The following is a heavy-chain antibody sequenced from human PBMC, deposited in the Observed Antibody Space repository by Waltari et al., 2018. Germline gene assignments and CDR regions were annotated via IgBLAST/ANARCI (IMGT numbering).Heavy chain of an antibody. J-gene: IGHJ4*02. D-gene: IGHD2-2*01. CDR2: IYYSGST. CDR1: GGSISSGGYY. V-gene: IGHV4-31*03. CDR3: ARGSLVANQYYFDY. Sequence: QVQLQESGPGLVKPSQTLSLTCTVSGGSISSGGYYWSWIRQHPGKGLEWIGYIYYSGSTYYNPSLTSRVTISVDTSKNQFSLKLSSVTAADTAVYYCARGSLVANQYYFDYWGQGTLVTVSS.